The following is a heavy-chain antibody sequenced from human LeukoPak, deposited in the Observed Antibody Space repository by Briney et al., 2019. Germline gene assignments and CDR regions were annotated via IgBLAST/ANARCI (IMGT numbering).Heavy chain of an antibody. V-gene: IGHV4-39*01. J-gene: IGHJ6*03. Sequence: SETLSLTCTVSGGSISSSSYYWGWIRQPPGKGLEWIGSIYYSGSTYYNPSLKSRVTISVDTSKNQFSLKLSSVTAADTAVYYCARHGGYRYKTLNYYYYMDVWGKGTTVTASS. CDR2: IYYSGST. D-gene: IGHD5-18*01. CDR3: ARHGGYRYKTLNYYYYMDV. CDR1: GGSISSSSYY.